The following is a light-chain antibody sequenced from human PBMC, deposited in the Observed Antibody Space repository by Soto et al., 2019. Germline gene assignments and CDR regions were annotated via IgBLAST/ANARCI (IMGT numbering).Light chain of an antibody. V-gene: IGKV2-28*01. CDR3: MQALQTLT. Sequence: DIVMTQSPLSLPVTPGEPASISCRSSQSLLHSNGYNYLDWYLQKPGQSPQLLIFLGSNRSSGAPDRFGGSGSGTVFTLKTSRVEAEDLGFYYGMQALQTLTFGGGTKGEIK. CDR1: QSLLHSNGYNY. CDR2: LGS. J-gene: IGKJ4*01.